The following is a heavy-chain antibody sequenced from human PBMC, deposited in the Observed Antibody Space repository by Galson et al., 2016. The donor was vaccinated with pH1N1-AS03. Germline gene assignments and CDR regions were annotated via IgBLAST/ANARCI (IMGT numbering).Heavy chain of an antibody. Sequence: SLRLSCAASGLTFSSYAMSWVRQSPGKGLEWVSALSGGGVSTYYADSVKGRFTISRDNSKNTLYLQMNSLRAEDTAIYYCAKDEGDGYFSGGSCYKYFDYWGQGTLVTVSS. CDR2: LSGGGVST. CDR1: GLTFSSYA. CDR3: AKDEGDGYFSGGSCYKYFDY. D-gene: IGHD2-15*01. J-gene: IGHJ4*02. V-gene: IGHV3-23*01.